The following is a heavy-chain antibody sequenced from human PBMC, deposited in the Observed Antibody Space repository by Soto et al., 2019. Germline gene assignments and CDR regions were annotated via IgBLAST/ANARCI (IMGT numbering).Heavy chain of an antibody. D-gene: IGHD2-2*01. CDR1: GYTFTGYY. CDR2: INPNSGGT. CDR3: ARERGRYCSSTSCPKCSGYYGMDV. V-gene: IGHV1-2*02. Sequence: KVSCKASGYTFTGYYMHWVRQAPGQGLEWMGWINPNSGGTNYAQKSQGRVTMTRDTSISTACMELSRLRSDDTAVYYCARERGRYCSSTSCPKCSGYYGMDVCRQRPTVT. J-gene: IGHJ6*01.